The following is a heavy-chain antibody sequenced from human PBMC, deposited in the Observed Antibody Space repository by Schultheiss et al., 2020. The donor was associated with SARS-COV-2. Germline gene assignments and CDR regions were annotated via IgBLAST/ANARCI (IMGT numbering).Heavy chain of an antibody. Sequence: SQTLSLTCAVYGGSFSGYYWNWIRQPPGKGLEWIGEINHSGSTNYNPSLKSRVTISVDTSKNQFSLKLTSVTAADTAVYYCARALGPYRYFGLWGRGTLVTVSS. V-gene: IGHV4-34*01. J-gene: IGHJ2*01. CDR3: ARALGPYRYFGL. CDR2: INHSGST. CDR1: GGSFSGYY. D-gene: IGHD6-6*01.